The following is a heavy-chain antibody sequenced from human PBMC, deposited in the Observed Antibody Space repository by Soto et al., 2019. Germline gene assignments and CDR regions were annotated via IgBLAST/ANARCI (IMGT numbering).Heavy chain of an antibody. Sequence: QITLKESGPTLVKPTQTLTLTCTFSGFSLSTSGVGVGSIRQPPEKALEWLALIYCDDDKRYSPSLKSRLTITTDTSKNQVVLTITHMDPVDTATYYCAHRSTGGVRGAAYNWFDPWGQGTLVTVSS. CDR1: GFSLSTSGVG. CDR2: IYCDDDK. CDR3: AHRSTGGVRGAAYNWFDP. D-gene: IGHD3-10*01. V-gene: IGHV2-5*02. J-gene: IGHJ5*02.